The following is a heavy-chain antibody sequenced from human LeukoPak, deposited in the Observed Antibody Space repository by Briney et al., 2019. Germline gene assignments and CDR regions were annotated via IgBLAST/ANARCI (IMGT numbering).Heavy chain of an antibody. J-gene: IGHJ5*02. CDR2: IYHSGNT. CDR3: ARDPALTFNWFDP. V-gene: IGHV4-38-2*02. Sequence: SETLSLTSAESGYSLSSGYYCAWIRQTPERGLAWIGSIYHSGNTYYSPSLKSRVTISVDTSKNQFSLELSSVTAADTAVYYCARDPALTFNWFDPWGQGILVTVSS. D-gene: IGHD2-21*02. CDR1: GYSLSSGYY.